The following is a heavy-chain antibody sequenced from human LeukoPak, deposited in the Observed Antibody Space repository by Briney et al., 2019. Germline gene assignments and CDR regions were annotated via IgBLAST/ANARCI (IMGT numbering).Heavy chain of an antibody. CDR3: ARCGCGWQYFDI. CDR2: ITHTGTT. Sequence: SETLSLTCAVYGGSFSGYYWNWIRQPPGKGLEWIGEITHTGTTNYNPSLKSRVTISVDTSKNQFSLRLSSVTAADTAVYYCARCGCGWQYFDICGQGTMVTVSS. CDR1: GGSFSGYY. D-gene: IGHD6-19*01. V-gene: IGHV4-34*01. J-gene: IGHJ3*02.